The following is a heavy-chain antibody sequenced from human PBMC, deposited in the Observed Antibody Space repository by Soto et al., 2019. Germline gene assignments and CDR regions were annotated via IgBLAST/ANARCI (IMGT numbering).Heavy chain of an antibody. V-gene: IGHV3-15*01. CDR3: YTTRGGGDCYPI. Sequence: VQLVESGGGLVRPGGSLRLSCAASGLTFSTAWMSWVRQPPGKGLEWVGRILSKTDGGTTDYAAPIKGRFTISRDDSKNHLYLKMNRLRREDTALYYLYTTRGGGDCYPIWGRGALVTVSS. CDR1: GLTFSTAW. D-gene: IGHD2-21*02. J-gene: IGHJ1*01. CDR2: ILSKTDGGTT.